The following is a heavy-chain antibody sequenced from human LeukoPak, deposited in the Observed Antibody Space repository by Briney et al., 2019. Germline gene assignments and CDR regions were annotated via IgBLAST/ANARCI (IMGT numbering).Heavy chain of an antibody. CDR1: GGSFSGYY. CDR2: INHSGSS. D-gene: IGHD2-21*02. Sequence: SETLFLTCAVYGGSFSGYYWSWIRQPPGKGLEWIGEINHSGSSNYNPSLKSRVTISVDTSKNQFSLKLSSVTAADTAVYYCARGWSVTAIHYYGMDVWGQGTTVTVSS. CDR3: ARGWSVTAIHYYGMDV. J-gene: IGHJ6*02. V-gene: IGHV4-34*01.